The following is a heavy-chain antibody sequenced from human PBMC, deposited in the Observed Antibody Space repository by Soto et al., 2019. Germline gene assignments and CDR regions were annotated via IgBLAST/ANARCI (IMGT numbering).Heavy chain of an antibody. CDR2: IFFSGTT. V-gene: IGHV4-31*03. D-gene: IGHD2-8*02. CDR1: GYSMERSGDY. CDR3: ARELLAPTRGWFAP. J-gene: IGHJ5*02. Sequence: QVQLQESGPGLVKPSQTLSLACTVTGYSMERSGDYWSWIRQLPGQGLEWLGYIFFSGTTYYNPSFKSRVIMSVDTSRNQFSLNLPAVTAADTGVYYCARELLAPTRGWFAPWGQGTLVSVSS.